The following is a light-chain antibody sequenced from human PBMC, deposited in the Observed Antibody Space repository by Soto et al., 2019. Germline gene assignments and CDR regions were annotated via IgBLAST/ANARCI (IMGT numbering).Light chain of an antibody. V-gene: IGKV1-9*01. Sequence: NQLTQSPSSLSASVGDRVTITCRASQGISSYLAWYQQKPGKAHKLLIYAASTLQSGVPSRFSGSGSGTDFTLTIRSLQPEDFATYYCKQLNNYPRTFGPGTKVDIK. CDR3: KQLNNYPRT. J-gene: IGKJ3*01. CDR1: QGISSY. CDR2: AAS.